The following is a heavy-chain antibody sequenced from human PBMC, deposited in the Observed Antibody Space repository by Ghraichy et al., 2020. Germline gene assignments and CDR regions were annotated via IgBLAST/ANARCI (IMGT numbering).Heavy chain of an antibody. CDR1: GDSVSSNSAA. V-gene: IGHV6-1*01. Sequence: SETLSLTCAISGDSVSSNSAAWNWIRQSPSRGLEWLGRTYYRSKWYNDYAVSVKSRITINPDTSKNQFSLQLNSVTPEDTAVYYCARDPYGVVVVAATPEYAFDIWGQGTMVTVSS. D-gene: IGHD2-15*01. CDR3: ARDPYGVVVVAATPEYAFDI. CDR2: TYYRSKWYN. J-gene: IGHJ3*02.